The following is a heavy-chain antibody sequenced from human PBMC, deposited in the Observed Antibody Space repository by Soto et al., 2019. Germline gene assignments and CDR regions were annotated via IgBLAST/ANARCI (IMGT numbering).Heavy chain of an antibody. Sequence: SETLSLTCPVSGGSVSDKTYYWSWIRQPPGKRLEWIGYVYYSGTTNYNPSLKSRVTISVDLSKNQFSLRLSSVTTADTALYYCARTTAVPNSLRSRYFFDYWGQGTLVTVSS. V-gene: IGHV4-61*01. CDR3: ARTTAVPNSLRSRYFFDY. J-gene: IGHJ4*02. CDR1: GGSVSDKTYY. D-gene: IGHD4-17*01. CDR2: VYYSGTT.